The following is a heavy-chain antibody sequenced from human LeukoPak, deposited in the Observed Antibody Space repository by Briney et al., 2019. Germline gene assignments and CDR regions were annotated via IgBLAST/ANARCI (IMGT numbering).Heavy chain of an antibody. J-gene: IGHJ3*02. V-gene: IGHV4-30-4*01. CDR1: GGSISSGDYY. CDR2: IYYSGST. Sequence: PSETLSLTCTVSGGSISSGDYYWSWIRQPPGKGLEWIGYIYYSGSTYYNPSLKSRVTISVDTSKNQFSLKLSSVTAADTAVYYCARSSSRDGYNSAFDIWGQGTMVTVSS. D-gene: IGHD5-24*01. CDR3: ARSSSRDGYNSAFDI.